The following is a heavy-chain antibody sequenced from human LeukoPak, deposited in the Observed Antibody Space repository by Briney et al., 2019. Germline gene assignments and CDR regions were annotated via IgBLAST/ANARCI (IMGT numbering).Heavy chain of an antibody. Sequence: ASETLSLTCAVYGGSFSGYYWSWIRQPPGKGLEWIGEINHSGSTNYNPSLKSRVTISVDTSKNQFSLRLSSVTAADTAVYYCARGGPFSSSWYRGYYFDYWGQGTLVTVSS. CDR1: GGSFSGYY. J-gene: IGHJ4*02. CDR2: INHSGST. D-gene: IGHD6-13*01. CDR3: ARGGPFSSSWYRGYYFDY. V-gene: IGHV4-34*01.